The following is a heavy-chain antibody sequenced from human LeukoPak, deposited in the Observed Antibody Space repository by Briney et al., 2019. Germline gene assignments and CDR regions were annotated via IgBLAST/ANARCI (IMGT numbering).Heavy chain of an antibody. CDR3: ATSLSITMVRGPLDY. CDR2: FDPEDGET. CDR1: GYTLTELS. D-gene: IGHD3-10*01. Sequence: ASVKVCCKVSGYTLTELSMHWVRQAPGTGLEWMGGFDPEDGETIYAQKFQGRVTMTEDTSTDTAYMELSSLRSEDTAVYYCATSLSITMVRGPLDYWGQGTLVTVSS. J-gene: IGHJ4*02. V-gene: IGHV1-24*01.